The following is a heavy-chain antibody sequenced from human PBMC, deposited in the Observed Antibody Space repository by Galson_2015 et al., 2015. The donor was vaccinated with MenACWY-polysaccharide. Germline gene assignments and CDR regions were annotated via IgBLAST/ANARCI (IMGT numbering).Heavy chain of an antibody. CDR2: NSSTNSAM. D-gene: IGHD1-7*01. Sequence: SDNSSTNSAMYYTDSVKGRFTISRDNARNSLYLQMNSLRVEDTAVCYCARARARGHCDWYYSYYFDYWGQGTLVTVSS. J-gene: IGHJ4*02. CDR3: ARARARGHCDWYYSYYFDY. V-gene: IGHV3-48*01.